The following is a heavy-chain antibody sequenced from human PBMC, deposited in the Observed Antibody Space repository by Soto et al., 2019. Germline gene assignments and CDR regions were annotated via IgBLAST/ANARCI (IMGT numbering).Heavy chain of an antibody. CDR2: VSGSGDTT. Sequence: GSLRLSCAASGFTFRSYAMNWVRQAPGKGLEWVSAVSGSGDTTYYADSVKGRFTISRDNSKNTLYLQMNSLRAEDTAVYYCAKDRTGTDAFDIWGQGTMVTVSS. D-gene: IGHD3-9*01. CDR3: AKDRTGTDAFDI. CDR1: GFTFRSYA. V-gene: IGHV3-23*01. J-gene: IGHJ3*02.